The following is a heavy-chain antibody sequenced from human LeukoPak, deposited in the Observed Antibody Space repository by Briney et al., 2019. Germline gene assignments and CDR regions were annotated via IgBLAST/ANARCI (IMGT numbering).Heavy chain of an antibody. D-gene: IGHD2-21*02. CDR3: AKDYCGGDCYSGWYFDL. CDR2: ISYNSDTI. V-gene: IGHV3-9*01. Sequence: GGSLGLSCAASGFTFDDYAMHWVRQAPGKGLEWVSGISYNSDTIAYADSVKGRFTISRDNAKNSLYLQMNSLRAEDTALYYCAKDYCGGDCYSGWYFDLWGRGTLVTVSS. CDR1: GFTFDDYA. J-gene: IGHJ2*01.